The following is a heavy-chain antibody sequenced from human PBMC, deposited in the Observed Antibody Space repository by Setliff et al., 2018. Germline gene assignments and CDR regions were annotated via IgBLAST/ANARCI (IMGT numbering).Heavy chain of an antibody. D-gene: IGHD3-10*01. CDR3: ARRPRAVYGSGRRNWFLDY. Sequence: RASVKVSCKASGYTFSSYAISWVRQAPGQGLEWLGWISVYSGNTDYAQNFQGRVTMTADRTTSTAYMELRSLTSDDTAVYYCARRPRAVYGSGRRNWFLDYWGQGTLVTVSS. CDR1: GYTFSSYA. CDR2: ISVYSGNT. J-gene: IGHJ4*02. V-gene: IGHV1-18*01.